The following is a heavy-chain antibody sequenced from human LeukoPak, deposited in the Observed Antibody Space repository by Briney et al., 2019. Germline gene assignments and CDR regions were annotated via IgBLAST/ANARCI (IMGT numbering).Heavy chain of an antibody. CDR2: ISGSDGDT. Sequence: GGSLRLSCAASGFTFSSYAMSWVRQDPGKGLEWVSGISGSDGDTYYADSVKGRFTLSRDNSRNTLFLQMNRLRAEDTALYFCAKRGPTAAGTSFDYWGRGTLVTVSS. J-gene: IGHJ4*02. CDR3: AKRGPTAAGTSFDY. D-gene: IGHD6-13*01. CDR1: GFTFSSYA. V-gene: IGHV3-23*01.